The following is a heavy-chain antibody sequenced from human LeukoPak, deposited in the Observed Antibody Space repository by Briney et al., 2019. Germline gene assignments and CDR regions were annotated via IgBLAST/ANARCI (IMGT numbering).Heavy chain of an antibody. Sequence: GGSLRLSCAVSGFTLSSYNMNWVRQAPGKGLEWVSYIRNSGNTIYYADSVKGRFTISRDNSKNTLYLQMNTLRADDTAVYYCAKDHGSSDWYYFDYWGQGTLVTVSS. CDR2: IRNSGNTI. V-gene: IGHV3-48*01. CDR3: AKDHGSSDWYYFDY. J-gene: IGHJ4*02. CDR1: GFTLSSYN. D-gene: IGHD6-13*01.